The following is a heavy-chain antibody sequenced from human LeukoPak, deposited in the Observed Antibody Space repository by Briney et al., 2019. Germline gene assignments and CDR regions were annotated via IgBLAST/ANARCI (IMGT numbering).Heavy chain of an antibody. Sequence: SCKASGGTFSSYAMHWVRQAPGKGLEWVAVISYDGSNKYYTNSVKGRFTISRDNSKNTLYLQMNSLRGEDTAVYYCASSITAALDYWGQGTLVTVSS. CDR3: ASSITAALDY. J-gene: IGHJ4*02. V-gene: IGHV3-30*04. CDR2: ISYDGSNK. CDR1: GGTFSSYA. D-gene: IGHD6-13*01.